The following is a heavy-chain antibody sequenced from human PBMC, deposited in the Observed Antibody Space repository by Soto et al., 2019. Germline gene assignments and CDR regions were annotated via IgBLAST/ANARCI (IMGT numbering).Heavy chain of an antibody. J-gene: IGHJ4*02. CDR3: ATMGTPVTGLYYFDY. Sequence: PSETLSLTCTVSGGSISSSSFHWGWIRQPPGKGLEWIGSIYYSGSTYYSPSLKSRVTISVDTSKNQFSLDLSSVTAADTAVYYCATMGTPVTGLYYFDYWGQGTLVTVS. D-gene: IGHD4-17*01. V-gene: IGHV4-39*01. CDR1: GGSISSSSFH. CDR2: IYYSGST.